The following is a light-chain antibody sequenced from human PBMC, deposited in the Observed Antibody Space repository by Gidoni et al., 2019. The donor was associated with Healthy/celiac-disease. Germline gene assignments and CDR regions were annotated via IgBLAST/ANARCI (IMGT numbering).Light chain of an antibody. CDR2: LGS. CDR3: MQALQTPGVT. J-gene: IGKJ3*01. V-gene: IGKV2-28*01. CDR1: QSLLHSKGYNY. Sequence: DIVMTQSPLSLPVTPGEPASISCRSSQSLLHSKGYNYLDWYLQKPGQSPQLLIYLGSNRASGVPDRFSGSGSGTDFTLKISRVEAEDVGVYYCMQALQTPGVTFGPGTKVDIK.